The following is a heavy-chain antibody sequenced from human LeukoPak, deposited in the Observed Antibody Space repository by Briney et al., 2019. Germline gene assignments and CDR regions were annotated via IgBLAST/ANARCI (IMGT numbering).Heavy chain of an antibody. D-gene: IGHD3-22*01. CDR3: ARYFYDSSGYLYYFDY. CDR2: IYSGGST. Sequence: QPGGSLRLSCVASGFTVSSNYMSWVRQAPGKGLEWVSVIYSGGSTYYADSVKGRFTISKDNSKNTLYLQMNSLRAEDTAVYYCARYFYDSSGYLYYFDYWGQGTLVTVSS. CDR1: GFTVSSNY. V-gene: IGHV3-53*01. J-gene: IGHJ4*02.